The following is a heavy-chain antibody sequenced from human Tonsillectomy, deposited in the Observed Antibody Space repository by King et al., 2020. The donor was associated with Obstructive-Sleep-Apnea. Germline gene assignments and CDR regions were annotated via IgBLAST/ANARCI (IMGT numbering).Heavy chain of an antibody. Sequence: QLQESGPGLVKPSQTLSLTCTVSGGSISSGGHYWSWIRQHPGKGLEWIGYIYYSGSTYYNPSLKSRVTISVDTSKNQFSLKLSSVTPADTAVYYCARGPGDSPLLDAFDIWGQGTMVTVSS. CDR1: GGSISSGGHY. D-gene: IGHD4-17*01. V-gene: IGHV4-31*03. J-gene: IGHJ3*02. CDR3: ARGPGDSPLLDAFDI. CDR2: IYYSGST.